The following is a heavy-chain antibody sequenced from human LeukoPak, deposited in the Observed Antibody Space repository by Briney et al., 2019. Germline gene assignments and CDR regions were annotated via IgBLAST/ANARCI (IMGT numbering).Heavy chain of an antibody. Sequence: GGSLRLSCAASGFTVSSNYMTWVRQAPGKGLEWVSVVCTGGSTYSADSVKGRFTISRDNSKNTLYLQMNSLRAEDTAVYYCARGLAAAGLYFDYWGQGTLVTVSS. CDR1: GFTVSSNY. CDR2: VCTGGST. J-gene: IGHJ4*02. CDR3: ARGLAAAGLYFDY. V-gene: IGHV3-53*01. D-gene: IGHD6-13*01.